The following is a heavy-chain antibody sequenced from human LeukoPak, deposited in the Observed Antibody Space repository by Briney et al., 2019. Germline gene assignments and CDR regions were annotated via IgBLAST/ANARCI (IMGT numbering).Heavy chain of an antibody. V-gene: IGHV3-43*02. CDR2: INKDGSAT. CDR1: GFTFDAYA. J-gene: IGHJ6*02. CDR3: ATWAFYHSLDV. Sequence: GGSLRLSCEASGFTFDAYAMHWVRQAPGKGLEWVSLINKDGSATYYADFVKGRFTISRDNSKNSLYLQMNSLRSEDTALYYCATWAFYHSLDVWGQGTTVTVSS. D-gene: IGHD1-26*01.